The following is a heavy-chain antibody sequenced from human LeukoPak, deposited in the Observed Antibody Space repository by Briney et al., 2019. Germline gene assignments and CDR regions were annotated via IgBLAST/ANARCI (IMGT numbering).Heavy chain of an antibody. CDR3: SRDRHYASDY. V-gene: IGHV3-74*01. J-gene: IGHJ4*02. Sequence: GGSLRLSCAASDLTFSSSWMHWVRQAPGKGLVWVSHINSDGSTTIYADSVKGRFTISRDNAKNTLYLQMNSLRAEDTALYYCSRDRHYASDYWGQGTLVTVSS. D-gene: IGHD4-17*01. CDR2: INSDGSTT. CDR1: DLTFSSSW.